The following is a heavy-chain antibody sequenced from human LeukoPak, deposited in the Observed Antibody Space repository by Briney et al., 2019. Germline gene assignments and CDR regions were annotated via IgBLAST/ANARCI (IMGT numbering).Heavy chain of an antibody. D-gene: IGHD6-19*01. V-gene: IGHV1-24*01. Sequence: ASVKVSCKVSGYTLTELSMHWVRQAPGKGIEWMGGFDPEDGETIYAQKFQGRVTMTEDTSTDTAYMELSSLRSEDTAVYYCATTGLGSGWTYYFDYWGQGTLVTVSS. CDR3: ATTGLGSGWTYYFDY. CDR1: GYTLTELS. CDR2: FDPEDGET. J-gene: IGHJ4*02.